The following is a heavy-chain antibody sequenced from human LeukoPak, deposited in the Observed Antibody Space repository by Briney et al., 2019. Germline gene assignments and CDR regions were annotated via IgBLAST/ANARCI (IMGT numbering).Heavy chain of an antibody. CDR1: GYTLTELS. CDR3: ARGEMITFGGVIVISTFDI. D-gene: IGHD3-16*02. Sequence: ASVKVSCKVSGYTLTELSMHWVRQAPGKGLEWMGGFDPEDGETIYAQKFQGRVTMTTDTSTSTAYMELNRLRSDDTAVYYCARGEMITFGGVIVISTFDIWGQGTMVTVS. CDR2: FDPEDGET. V-gene: IGHV1-24*01. J-gene: IGHJ3*02.